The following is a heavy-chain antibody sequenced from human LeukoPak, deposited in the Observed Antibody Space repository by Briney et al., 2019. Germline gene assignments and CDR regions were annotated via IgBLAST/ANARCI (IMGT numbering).Heavy chain of an antibody. CDR1: GGSISSGGYY. Sequence: SQTLSLTCTVSGGSISSGGYYWSWIRQHPGKGLEWIGYIYYSGSTYYNPSLKSRVTISVDTSKNQFSPKLSSVTAADTAVYYCARGAHCSSTSCYVRWFDPWGQGTLVTVSS. D-gene: IGHD2-2*01. J-gene: IGHJ5*02. CDR3: ARGAHCSSTSCYVRWFDP. V-gene: IGHV4-31*03. CDR2: IYYSGST.